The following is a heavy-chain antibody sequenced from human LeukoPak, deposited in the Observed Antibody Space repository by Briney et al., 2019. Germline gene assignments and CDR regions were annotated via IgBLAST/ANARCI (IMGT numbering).Heavy chain of an antibody. D-gene: IGHD4-17*01. CDR1: GGSISSSSYY. CDR2: IYYSGST. CDR3: ARHLLVMTTVTTEFDY. V-gene: IGHV4-39*01. Sequence: PSETLSLTCTVSGGSISSSSYYWGWIRQPPGKGLEWIGSIYYSGSTYYNPSLKSRVTISVDTSKNQFSLKLSSVTAADTAVYYCARHLLVMTTVTTEFDYWGQGTLVTVSS. J-gene: IGHJ4*02.